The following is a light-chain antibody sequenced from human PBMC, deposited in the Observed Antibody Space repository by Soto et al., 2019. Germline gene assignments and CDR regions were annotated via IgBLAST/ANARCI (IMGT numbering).Light chain of an antibody. J-gene: IGKJ4*01. V-gene: IGKV1-9*01. Sequence: DVQLTQSPSFLSASVGDRVTITCRASQGIRSYLAWYQHKPGKAPKLLISAASTLQSGVPSRFSGSGSGTEFTLTISSLQPEDFATYYCQQLIDYPLTFGGGTKVEIK. CDR1: QGIRSY. CDR3: QQLIDYPLT. CDR2: AAS.